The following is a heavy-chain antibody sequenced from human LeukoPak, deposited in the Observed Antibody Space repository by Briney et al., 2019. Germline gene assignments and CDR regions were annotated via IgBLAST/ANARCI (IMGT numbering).Heavy chain of an antibody. J-gene: IGHJ4*02. CDR3: TRDIRAVGVTLYFDY. Sequence: GGSLRLSCAASGFTFSNYYMSWICQTPGKGLEWLSYISGSGGDIHYADSVKGRFTVSRDNAKSSLYLQMNSLRAEDTAMYYCTRDIRAVGVTLYFDYWGQGILVTVTS. CDR1: GFTFSNYY. CDR2: ISGSGGDI. D-gene: IGHD1-26*01. V-gene: IGHV3-11*01.